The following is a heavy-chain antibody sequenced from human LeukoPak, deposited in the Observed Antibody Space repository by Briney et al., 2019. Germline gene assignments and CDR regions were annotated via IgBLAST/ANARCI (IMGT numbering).Heavy chain of an antibody. CDR2: IQYDGSNK. J-gene: IGHJ4*02. D-gene: IGHD2-15*01. Sequence: PGGSLRLSCGASGFTFSSHGMQWVRQSPGKGLEWVAFIQYDGSNKYYADSVRGRFTISRDNSENTLYLQMNSLRAEDTAVYYCAKSSGGGYYVQYFDYWGQGALVTVSS. V-gene: IGHV3-30*02. CDR1: GFTFSSHG. CDR3: AKSSGGGYYVQYFDY.